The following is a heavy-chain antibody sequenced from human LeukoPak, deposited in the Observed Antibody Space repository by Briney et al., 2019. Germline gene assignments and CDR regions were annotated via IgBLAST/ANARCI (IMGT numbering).Heavy chain of an antibody. Sequence: PSETLSLTCAVYGGSFSGYYWSWIRQPPGKGLEWIGEINHSGSTNYNPSLKSRVTISVDTSKNQFSLKLSSVTAADTAVYYCACDPQRPHDWFDPWGQRTLVTVSS. CDR3: ACDPQRPHDWFDP. CDR1: GGSFSGYY. V-gene: IGHV4-34*01. CDR2: INHSGST. J-gene: IGHJ5*02. D-gene: IGHD1-14*01.